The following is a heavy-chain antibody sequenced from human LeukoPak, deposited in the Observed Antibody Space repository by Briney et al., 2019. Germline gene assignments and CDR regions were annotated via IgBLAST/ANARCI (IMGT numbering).Heavy chain of an antibody. CDR3: AKSSYCSSTSCYLPLDY. D-gene: IGHD2-2*01. J-gene: IGHJ4*02. CDR1: GFTFSSYG. V-gene: IGHV3-30*02. CDR2: IRFDGSTK. Sequence: GGSLRLSCAASGFTFSSYGMHWVRQTPGKGLEWVAFIRFDGSTKYYADSVKGRYTISRDNSENTLYLQMNSLRIEDTAIYYCAKSSYCSSTSCYLPLDYWGQGTLVSVSS.